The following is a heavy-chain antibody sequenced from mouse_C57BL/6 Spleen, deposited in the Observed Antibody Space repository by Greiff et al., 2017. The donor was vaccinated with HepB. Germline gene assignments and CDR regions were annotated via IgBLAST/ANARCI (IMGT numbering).Heavy chain of an antibody. CDR3: ARKRDGYWYFDV. Sequence: VQLQQPGAELVKPGASVKLSCKASGYTFTSYWMHWVKQRPGQGLEWIGMIHPNSGSTNYNEKFKSKATLTVDKSSSTAYMQLSSLTSEDSAVYYCARKRDGYWYFDVWGTGTTVTVSS. CDR1: GYTFTSYW. CDR2: IHPNSGST. V-gene: IGHV1-64*01. J-gene: IGHJ1*03.